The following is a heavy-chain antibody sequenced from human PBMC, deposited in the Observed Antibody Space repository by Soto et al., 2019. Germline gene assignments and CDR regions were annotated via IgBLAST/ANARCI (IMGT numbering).Heavy chain of an antibody. J-gene: IGHJ6*02. D-gene: IGHD2-2*01. V-gene: IGHV6-1*01. CDR1: GDSVSSNSAA. CDR2: TYYRSKWYN. CDR3: ARDGAYCSSTSCYGGPYYGMDV. Sequence: PSQTLSLTCAISGDSVSSNSAAWNWIRQSPSRGLEWLGRTYYRSKWYNDYAVSVKSRITINPDTSKNQFSLQLNSVTPEDTAVYYCARDGAYCSSTSCYGGPYYGMDVWGQGTTVTVSS.